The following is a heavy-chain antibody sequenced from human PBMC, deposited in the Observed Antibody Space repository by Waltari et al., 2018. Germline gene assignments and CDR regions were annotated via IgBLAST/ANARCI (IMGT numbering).Heavy chain of an antibody. D-gene: IGHD4-17*01. Sequence: HLQESGPGLVKPSETLSLTCDVSGASISNSYWSWIRQSAGKELEWIGRVDTGGSTNYNPSLRGRITVSEDTSKNQISLKMNSVTAADTAVYYCARDRREDFGDYDPLFDYWGQGVLVTVSS. V-gene: IGHV4-4*07. J-gene: IGHJ4*02. CDR1: GASISNSY. CDR2: VDTGGST. CDR3: ARDRREDFGDYDPLFDY.